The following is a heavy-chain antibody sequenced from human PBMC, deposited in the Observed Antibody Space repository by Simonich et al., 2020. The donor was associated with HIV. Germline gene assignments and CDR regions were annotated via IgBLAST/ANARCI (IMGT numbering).Heavy chain of an antibody. V-gene: IGHV4-34*01. CDR2: INHSGSN. CDR1: GGSLSGYY. Sequence: QVQLQQWGAGLLKPSETLSLTCAVYGGSLSGYYWSWIRPPPGRGLAWIGEINHSGSNNDNPSLKGRVTISVDTSKKQISLKVRSVTAADTAVYYCARIGPDYYRGYYYVDVWGKGTTVSVSS. J-gene: IGHJ6*03. CDR3: ARIGPDYYRGYYYVDV. D-gene: IGHD3-10*01.